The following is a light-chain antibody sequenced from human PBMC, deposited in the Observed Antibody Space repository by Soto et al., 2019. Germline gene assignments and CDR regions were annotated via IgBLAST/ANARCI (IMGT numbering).Light chain of an antibody. Sequence: EIVLTQSPGTLSLSPGERATLSCRASQSVSSSYLAWYQHKPGQAPRLLIYGASSRATGIPDRFSGSGSGTDFTLPISRLEPEDFAVYSCQQYGSSPPTFGQGTKLEIK. V-gene: IGKV3-20*01. J-gene: IGKJ2*01. CDR1: QSVSSSY. CDR3: QQYGSSPPT. CDR2: GAS.